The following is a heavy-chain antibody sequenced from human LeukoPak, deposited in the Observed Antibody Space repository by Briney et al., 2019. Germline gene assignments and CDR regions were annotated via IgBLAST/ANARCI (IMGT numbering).Heavy chain of an antibody. Sequence: PGGSLRLSCAASGFTFSDFWVEWFRQPPGKGLEWIGEINHSGSTNYNPSLKSRVTISVDTSKNQFSLKLSSVTAADTAVYYCARVWNYYDSSGYLDYWGQGTLVTVSS. CDR2: INHSGST. V-gene: IGHV4-34*01. J-gene: IGHJ4*02. CDR3: ARVWNYYDSSGYLDY. D-gene: IGHD3-22*01. CDR1: GFTFSDFW.